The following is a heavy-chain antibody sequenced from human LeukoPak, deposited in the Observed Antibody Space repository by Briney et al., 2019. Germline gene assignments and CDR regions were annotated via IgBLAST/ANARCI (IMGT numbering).Heavy chain of an antibody. D-gene: IGHD3-16*01. J-gene: IGHJ4*02. CDR3: AGGGGGAWDFFFDY. CDR2: IYSSGST. Sequence: TGGSLRLSCAASGFTVSSNYMSWVRQAPGKGLEWVSVIYSSGSTSYADSVKGRFTISRDNSKNTLYLQMNSLRAEDTAVYYCAGGGGGAWDFFFDYWGQGALVTVSS. CDR1: GFTVSSNY. V-gene: IGHV3-53*01.